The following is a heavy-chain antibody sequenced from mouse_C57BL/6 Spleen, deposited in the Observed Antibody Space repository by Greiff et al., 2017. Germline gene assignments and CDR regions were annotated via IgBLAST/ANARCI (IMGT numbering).Heavy chain of an antibody. CDR3: GRHYDERGYAMDY. V-gene: IGHV1-61*01. D-gene: IGHD2-4*01. J-gene: IGHJ4*01. Sequence: VQLQQPGAELVRPGSSVKLSCKASGYTFTSYWMDWVKQTPGQGLEWLGNIYPSDSATHYTQKFTDTATLTVDKSSSTAYMQLSSMPSEDDAVYYCGRHYDERGYAMDYWGQGTSVTVSS. CDR1: GYTFTSYW. CDR2: IYPSDSAT.